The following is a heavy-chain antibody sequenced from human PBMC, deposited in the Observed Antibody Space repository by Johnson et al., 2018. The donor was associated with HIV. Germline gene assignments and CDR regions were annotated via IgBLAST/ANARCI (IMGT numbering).Heavy chain of an antibody. D-gene: IGHD4/OR15-4a*01. CDR2: IKQDGSEK. Sequence: VQLVESGGGLVQPGGSLRLSCAASGLTFSSYWMSWVRQAPGKGLEWVANIKQDGSEKYYVDSVKGRFTISRDNAKNSLYLQMNSLRAEDTAVYYCARGDYGHDAFDIWGQGTMVTVSS. V-gene: IGHV3-7*01. CDR1: GLTFSSYW. J-gene: IGHJ3*02. CDR3: ARGDYGHDAFDI.